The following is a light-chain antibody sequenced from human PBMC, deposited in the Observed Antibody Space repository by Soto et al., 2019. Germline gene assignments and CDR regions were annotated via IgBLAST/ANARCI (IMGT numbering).Light chain of an antibody. CDR1: QGISRW. J-gene: IGKJ1*01. V-gene: IGKV1-5*01. Sequence: DIQMTQSPSSLSPSVGDRLTITCRASQGISRWLAWYQQKPGKAPKLLIYDASSLESAVPSRFSGSGSGTEFTLTIRSLQPDDFATYYCQQYNSYRFGQGTKVDIK. CDR2: DAS. CDR3: QQYNSYR.